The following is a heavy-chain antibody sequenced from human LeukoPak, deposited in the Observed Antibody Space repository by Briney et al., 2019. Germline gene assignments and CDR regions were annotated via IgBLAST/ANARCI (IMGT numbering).Heavy chain of an antibody. Sequence: PGGSLRLSCAASGFTFSSYWMSWVRQSPGKGLEWVANIKQDGSEKYYVDSVKGRFTISRDNAKNSLYLQMNSLRAEDTAVYYCARSQYDFWSGYSYEYGMDVWGQGTTVTVSS. CDR3: ARSQYDFWSGYSYEYGMDV. CDR2: IKQDGSEK. V-gene: IGHV3-7*01. J-gene: IGHJ6*02. CDR1: GFTFSSYW. D-gene: IGHD3-3*01.